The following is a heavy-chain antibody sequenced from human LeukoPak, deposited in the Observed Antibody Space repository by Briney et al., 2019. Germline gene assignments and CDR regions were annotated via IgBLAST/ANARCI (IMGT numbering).Heavy chain of an antibody. CDR2: ISYSGNT. J-gene: IGHJ6*03. CDR1: GGSITSSSHH. V-gene: IGHV4-39*02. CDR3: ARSLDYYFYYMGV. Sequence: PSETLPLTCTVSGGSITSSSHHWGWVRQPPGKGLEWIASISYSGNTYSNPSLKSRVTISVDTSKNHFSLKLTSVTAADTAVFYCARSLDYYFYYMGVWGKGTTVTVSS.